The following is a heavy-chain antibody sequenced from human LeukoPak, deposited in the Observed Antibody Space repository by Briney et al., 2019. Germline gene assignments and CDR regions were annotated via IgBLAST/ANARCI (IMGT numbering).Heavy chain of an antibody. Sequence: QPGRSLRLSCAASGFTFDDYAMHWVRQAPGKGLEWVSGISWNSGSIGYADSVKGRFTISRDNAKNSLYLQMNSLRAEDTAVYYCARDGPYSGYDTFDYWGQGTLVTVSS. CDR2: ISWNSGSI. D-gene: IGHD5-12*01. V-gene: IGHV3-9*01. CDR3: ARDGPYSGYDTFDY. CDR1: GFTFDDYA. J-gene: IGHJ4*02.